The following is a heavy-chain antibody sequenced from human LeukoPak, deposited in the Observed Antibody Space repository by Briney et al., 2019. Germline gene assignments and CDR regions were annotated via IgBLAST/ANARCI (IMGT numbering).Heavy chain of an antibody. Sequence: GGSLRLSCAASGFTFSSYSMAWVRQAPGKGLEWVSYISIRSSTIYYADSVKGRFTISRDNAKNSLYVQMNNLRAEDTAVYYCARERDGYTHDAFDIWGQGTMVTVSS. V-gene: IGHV3-48*01. CDR1: GFTFSSYS. J-gene: IGHJ3*02. CDR2: ISIRSSTI. D-gene: IGHD5-24*01. CDR3: ARERDGYTHDAFDI.